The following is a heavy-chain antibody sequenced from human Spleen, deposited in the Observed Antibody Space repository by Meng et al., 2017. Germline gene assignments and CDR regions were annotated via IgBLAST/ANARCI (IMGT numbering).Heavy chain of an antibody. CDR3: ARGPTTMAHDFDY. CDR2: ITHSGST. V-gene: IGHV4-34*01. D-gene: IGHD4-11*01. J-gene: IGHJ4*02. Sequence: QVQLQQWGAGLLEPSETLSLTCAVYGGSFSTYYWSWIHQPPGKGLAWIREITHSGSTNYNPSLKSRVTISVDTSKNLFSLNLNSVPAADTAVCYCARGPTTMAHDFDYWGQGTLVTVSS. CDR1: GGSFSTYY.